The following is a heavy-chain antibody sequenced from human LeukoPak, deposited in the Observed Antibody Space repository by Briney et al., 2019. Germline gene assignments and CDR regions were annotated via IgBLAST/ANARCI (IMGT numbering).Heavy chain of an antibody. J-gene: IGHJ4*02. CDR2: IYYSGST. CDR1: GGSFSGYY. V-gene: IGHV4-34*01. Sequence: SETLSLTCAVYGGSFSGYYWSWIRQPPGKGLEWIGSIYYSGSTYYNPSLKSRVTISVDTSKNQFSLKLSSVTAADTAVYYCARHLNSGSYSDYFDYWGQGTLVTVSS. D-gene: IGHD1-26*01. CDR3: ARHLNSGSYSDYFDY.